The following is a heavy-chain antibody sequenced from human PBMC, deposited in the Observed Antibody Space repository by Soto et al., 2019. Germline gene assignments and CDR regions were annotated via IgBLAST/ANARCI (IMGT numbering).Heavy chain of an antibody. D-gene: IGHD3-22*01. CDR1: GFSLSSSGVG. CDR2: IYWDDDK. CDR3: AHSSAMIGMDAFDI. V-gene: IGHV2-5*02. J-gene: IGHJ3*02. Sequence: QITLKESGPTLVKPTQTLTLTCTFSGFSLSSSGVGVGWIRQPPGKALEWLVFIYWDDDKRYSPSLKSRLTITKDTSENQVVLTMTNMDPVDTATYYCAHSSAMIGMDAFDIWGQGTMVTVSS.